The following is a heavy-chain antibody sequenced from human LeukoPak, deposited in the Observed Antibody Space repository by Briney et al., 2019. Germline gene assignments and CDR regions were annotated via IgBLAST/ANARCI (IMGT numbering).Heavy chain of an antibody. CDR1: GFPFSTYA. D-gene: IGHD4-17*01. J-gene: IGHJ4*02. CDR3: AKGGVYGDYYFDY. Sequence: QTGGSLSLSCAASGFPFSTYAMSWVRQAPGKGLEWVSVISGSGGDTYYADSVKGRFTISGDNSKNTVYLQMNSLRAEDTALYYCAKGGVYGDYYFDYWGQGTLVTVSS. V-gene: IGHV3-23*01. CDR2: ISGSGGDT.